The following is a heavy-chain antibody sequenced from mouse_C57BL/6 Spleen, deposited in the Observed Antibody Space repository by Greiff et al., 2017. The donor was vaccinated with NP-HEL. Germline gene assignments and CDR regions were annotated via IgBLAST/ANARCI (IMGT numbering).Heavy chain of an antibody. CDR2: IDPPDSYT. D-gene: IGHD2-4*01. CDR1: GYTFTSYW. CDR3: ARGQDYAWFAY. Sequence: QVQLQQPGAELVKPGASVKLSCKASGYTFTSYWMQWVKQRPGQGLEWIGEIDPPDSYTNYNQKFKGKATLTVDTSSSTAYMQLSSLTSEDSAVYYCARGQDYAWFAYWGQGTLVTVSA. V-gene: IGHV1-50*01. J-gene: IGHJ3*01.